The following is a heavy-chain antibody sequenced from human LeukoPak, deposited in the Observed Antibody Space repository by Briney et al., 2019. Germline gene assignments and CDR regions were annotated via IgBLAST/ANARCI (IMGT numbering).Heavy chain of an antibody. Sequence: ASVKVSCKASGYTFTSYGISWVRQAPGQGLEWMGWISAYNGNTNYAQKLQGRVTMTTDTSTSTAYMVLRSLRSDDTAVYYCARDHLVQLWSQGPPFCDYWGQGTLVTVSS. CDR1: GYTFTSYG. CDR3: ARDHLVQLWSQGPPFCDY. D-gene: IGHD5-18*01. V-gene: IGHV1-18*01. J-gene: IGHJ4*02. CDR2: ISAYNGNT.